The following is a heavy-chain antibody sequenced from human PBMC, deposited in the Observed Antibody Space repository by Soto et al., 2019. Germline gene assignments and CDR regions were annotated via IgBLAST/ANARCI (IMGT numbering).Heavy chain of an antibody. CDR3: AKDNDSSGYYLDY. D-gene: IGHD3-22*01. Sequence: EVQVSESGGGLVRPGGSLRLSCAASGFIFSNYAMNWVRQAPGKGLEWVSGISWNSGSIGYADSVKGRFTISRDNAKNSLYLQMNSLRAEDTALYYCAKDNDSSGYYLDYWGQGTLVTVSS. J-gene: IGHJ4*02. V-gene: IGHV3-9*01. CDR2: ISWNSGSI. CDR1: GFIFSNYA.